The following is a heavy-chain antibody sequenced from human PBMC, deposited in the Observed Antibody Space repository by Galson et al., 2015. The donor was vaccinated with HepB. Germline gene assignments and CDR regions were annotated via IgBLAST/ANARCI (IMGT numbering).Heavy chain of an antibody. V-gene: IGHV7-4-1*02. CDR3: ARGAYCGGDCYAKEIDY. D-gene: IGHD2-21*01. CDR1: GYTFTSYA. Sequence: SVKVSCKASGYTFTSYAMNWVRQAPGQGLEWMGWINTNTGNPTYAQGFTGRFVFSLDTSVSTAYLQISSLKAEDTAVYYCARGAYCGGDCYAKEIDYWGQGTLVTVSS. J-gene: IGHJ4*02. CDR2: INTNTGNP.